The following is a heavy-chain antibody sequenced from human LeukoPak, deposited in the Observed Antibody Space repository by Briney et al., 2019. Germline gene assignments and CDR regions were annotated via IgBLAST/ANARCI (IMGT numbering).Heavy chain of an antibody. CDR3: ARDTGGPDY. J-gene: IGHJ4*02. Sequence: PGGSLRLSCAASGFTFSSYAMIWVRQAPGKGLEWVSTISGSGGSTYYADSVKGRFTISRDNAENSLYLQMNSLRDEDTAVYYCARDTGGPDYWGQGTLVTVSS. CDR2: ISGSGGST. V-gene: IGHV3-23*01. D-gene: IGHD3-16*01. CDR1: GFTFSSYA.